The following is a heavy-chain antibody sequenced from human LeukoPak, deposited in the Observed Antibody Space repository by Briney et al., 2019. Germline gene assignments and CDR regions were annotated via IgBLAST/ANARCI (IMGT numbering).Heavy chain of an antibody. CDR1: GYTFTGYY. V-gene: IGHV1-2*02. Sequence: ASVKVSCKASGYTFTGYYMHWVRQAPGQGLEWMGWINPNSGGTNYAQKFQGRVTMTRDTSISTAYMELSRLRFDDTAVYYCARNYDYVWGSYRSTDAFDIWGQGTMVTVSS. CDR3: ARNYDYVWGSYRSTDAFDI. D-gene: IGHD3-16*02. J-gene: IGHJ3*02. CDR2: INPNSGGT.